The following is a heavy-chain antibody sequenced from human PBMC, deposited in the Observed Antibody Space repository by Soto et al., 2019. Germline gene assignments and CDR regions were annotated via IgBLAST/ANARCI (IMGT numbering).Heavy chain of an antibody. V-gene: IGHV4-59*01. Sequence: QVQLQESGPGLVKPSETLSLTCTVSGGSISSYYWSWIRQPPGKGLEWIGYIYYSGSTNYNPSLKSRVTISVDTSKNQFSLKLSSVTAADTAVYYCARGWGWYGAGDYWGQGTLVTISS. CDR1: GGSISSYY. CDR2: IYYSGST. J-gene: IGHJ4*02. D-gene: IGHD6-19*01. CDR3: ARGWGWYGAGDY.